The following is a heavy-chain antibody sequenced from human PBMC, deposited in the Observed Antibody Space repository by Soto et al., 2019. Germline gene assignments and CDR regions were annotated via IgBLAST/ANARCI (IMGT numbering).Heavy chain of an antibody. CDR2: ISFEGSNK. CDR1: GFTFSIYA. D-gene: IGHD6-13*01. CDR3: AREYSRALYGMDV. V-gene: IGHV3-30-3*01. J-gene: IGHJ6*02. Sequence: QVQLGDSGGGVVQPGRSLRLSCAASGFTFSIYAMNWLRQAPGKLLAWVAGISFEGSNKYYADSLKGRFTISRDNSTITLFMQMNRLRGEDTGIYYCAREYSRALYGMDVWGQGTTVTVSS.